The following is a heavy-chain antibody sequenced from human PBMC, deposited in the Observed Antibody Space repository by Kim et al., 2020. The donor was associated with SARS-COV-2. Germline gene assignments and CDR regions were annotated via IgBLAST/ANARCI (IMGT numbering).Heavy chain of an antibody. J-gene: IGHJ3*02. CDR1: GFTFSDYY. CDR2: ISSSSSYT. V-gene: IGHV3-11*06. CDR3: ARAFHAYCGGDCYNDAFDI. D-gene: IGHD2-21*02. Sequence: GGSLRLSCAASGFTFSDYYMSWIRQAPGKGLEWVSYISSSSSYTNYADSVKGGFTISRDNAKNSLYLQMNSLRAEDTAVYYCARAFHAYCGGDCYNDAFDIWSQGTMVTVSS.